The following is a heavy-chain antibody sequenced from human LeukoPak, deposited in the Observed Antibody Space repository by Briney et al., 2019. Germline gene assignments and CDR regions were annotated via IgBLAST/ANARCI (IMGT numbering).Heavy chain of an antibody. CDR1: GSTFRNYG. V-gene: IGHV3-30*02. CDR2: VRYDETTK. J-gene: IGHJ4*02. CDR3: AKDVPVAYFDY. Sequence: GGSLRLSCAASGSTFRNYGMHWVRQAPGKGLEWVAFVRYDETTKFYADSVKGRLTISRDNSKYTLYLQMNSLRPEDTAVYYCAKDVPVAYFDYWGQGTLVTVSS.